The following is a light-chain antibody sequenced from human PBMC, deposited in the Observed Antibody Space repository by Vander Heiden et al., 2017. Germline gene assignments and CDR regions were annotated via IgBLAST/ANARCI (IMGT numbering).Light chain of an antibody. V-gene: IGKV1-9*01. CDR2: AAS. CDR1: QGISNY. CDR3: QQLHSYPIT. Sequence: IQLTQYPSSLSVSVGDRVTITFRASQGISNYLVWYQQKPGKAPNLLIYAASTLQSGVPSRFSGSGSGTDFTLSISSLQPEDFATYYCQQLHSYPITFGQGTRLEIK. J-gene: IGKJ5*01.